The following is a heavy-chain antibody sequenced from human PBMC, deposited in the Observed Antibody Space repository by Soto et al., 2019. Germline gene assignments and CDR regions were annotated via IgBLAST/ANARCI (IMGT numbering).Heavy chain of an antibody. J-gene: IGHJ4*02. CDR1: GGSISTSNW. CDR2: VYHTGST. V-gene: IGHV4-4*02. D-gene: IGHD3-10*01. Sequence: SETLSLTCAVSGGSISTSNWWSWVRQPPGKGLEWIGEVYHTGSTDYNPSLKSRASISVDRAKNQFSLKLTSVTAADSAVYFCARENSSGAYFDYWGQGILVTVSS. CDR3: ARENSSGAYFDY.